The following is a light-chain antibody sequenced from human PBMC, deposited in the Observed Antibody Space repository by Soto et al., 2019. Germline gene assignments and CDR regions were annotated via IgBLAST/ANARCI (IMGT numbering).Light chain of an antibody. Sequence: SPGQSITISCTGTSSDVGSYNYVSWYQQHPGKAPKLMIYDVSNRPSGVSNRFSGSKSGNTASLTISGLQAEDEADYYCNSYTGSSTPYVFGTGTKVTVL. CDR2: DVS. V-gene: IGLV2-14*03. CDR3: NSYTGSSTPYV. J-gene: IGLJ1*01. CDR1: SSDVGSYNY.